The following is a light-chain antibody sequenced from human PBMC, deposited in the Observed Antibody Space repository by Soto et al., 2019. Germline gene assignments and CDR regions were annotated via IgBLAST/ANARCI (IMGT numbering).Light chain of an antibody. Sequence: QSVLTQPPSVSGAPGQRVTISCTGSSSNIGAGYDVHWYQQLPGTAPKLLIYGNSNRPSGVPDRFSGSKSGTSASLAITGLRAEAEADYYCQAYDSSLSGWVFGGGTKLTVL. CDR1: SSNIGAGYD. CDR2: GNS. V-gene: IGLV1-40*01. CDR3: QAYDSSLSGWV. J-gene: IGLJ3*02.